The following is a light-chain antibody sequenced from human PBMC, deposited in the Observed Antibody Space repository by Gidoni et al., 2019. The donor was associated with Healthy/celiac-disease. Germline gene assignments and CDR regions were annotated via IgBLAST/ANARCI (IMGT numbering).Light chain of an antibody. V-gene: IGKV2-28*01. J-gene: IGKJ1*01. CDR3: MQALQTSWT. CDR1: QSLLHSNGYNY. Sequence: DIVMTQSPLSLLVTPGEPASISCRSSQSLLHSNGYNYLDWYLQKPVQSPQLLIYLGSNRASGVPDRFSGSGSGTDFTLKISRVEAEDVGVYYCMQALQTSWTFGQGTKVEIK. CDR2: LGS.